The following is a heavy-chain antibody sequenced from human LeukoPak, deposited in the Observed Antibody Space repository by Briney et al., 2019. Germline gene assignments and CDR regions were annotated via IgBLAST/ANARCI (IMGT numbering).Heavy chain of an antibody. J-gene: IGHJ6*03. Sequence: PSETLSLTCAVYGGSFSGYYWSWIRQPPGKGLEWIGEINHSGSTNYNPSLKSRVTMSVDTSKNQFSLKLSSVTAADTAVYYCARSGYYGSGSYYTNPIDNYYYYMDVWGKGTTVTISS. CDR3: ARSGYYGSGSYYTNPIDNYYYYMDV. CDR1: GGSFSGYY. D-gene: IGHD3-10*01. CDR2: INHSGST. V-gene: IGHV4-34*01.